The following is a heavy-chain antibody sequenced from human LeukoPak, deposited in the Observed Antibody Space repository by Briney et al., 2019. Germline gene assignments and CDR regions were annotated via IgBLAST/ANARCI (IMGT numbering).Heavy chain of an antibody. CDR3: ARGREQWLVNLGYYYYYMDV. Sequence: SETLSLTCTVSGGSISSYYWSWIRQPPGKGLEGIGYIYYSGSTKYKPSLTSRVTISVDKSKNQFSRKRRSVDAADTAVYYCARGREQWLVNLGYYYYYMDVWGKGTTVTVSS. D-gene: IGHD6-19*01. CDR2: IYYSGST. V-gene: IGHV4-59*01. CDR1: GGSISSYY. J-gene: IGHJ6*03.